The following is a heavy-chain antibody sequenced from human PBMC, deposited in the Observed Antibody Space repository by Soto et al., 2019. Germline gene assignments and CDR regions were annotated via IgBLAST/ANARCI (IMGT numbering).Heavy chain of an antibody. D-gene: IGHD6-19*01. CDR2: INPNSGGT. J-gene: IGHJ4*02. CDR3: ATDVAVAVALNDY. Sequence: QVQLVQYGAEVKKPGASVKVSCKASGYTFTGYYMHWVRQAPGQGLEWMGWINPNSGGTHYAQKFQGSVTRTRDTSISTASMELSRLRSDDTAVYYGATDVAVAVALNDYWGQGTLVTVSS. V-gene: IGHV1-2*02. CDR1: GYTFTGYY.